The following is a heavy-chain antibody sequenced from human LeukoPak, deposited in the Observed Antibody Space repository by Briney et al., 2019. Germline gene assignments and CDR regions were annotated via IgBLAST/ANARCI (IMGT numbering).Heavy chain of an antibody. CDR1: GGSISSYY. V-gene: IGHV4-59*12. CDR3: ARDQGGASFDY. CDR2: IYYSGRT. Sequence: SETLSLTCSVSGGSISSYYWNWIRQTPGKRLEWIGYIYYSGRTNYNPSLKSRVTISVDTSKNQFSLKLSSVTAADTAVYYCARDQGGASFDYWGQGTLVTVSS. J-gene: IGHJ4*02. D-gene: IGHD1-26*01.